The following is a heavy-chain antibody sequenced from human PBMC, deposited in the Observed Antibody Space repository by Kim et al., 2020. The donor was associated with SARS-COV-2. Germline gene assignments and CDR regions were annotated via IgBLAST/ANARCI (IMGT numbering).Heavy chain of an antibody. Sequence: GGSLRLSCAASGFIFSSYGMHWVRQAPGKGLEWVAVISYDGSNKYYVDSVKGRFTISRDNSKNTLYLQMNSLRAEDTAVYYCAKDPPTRGEFDYWGQGTLVTVSS. CDR1: GFIFSSYG. CDR2: ISYDGSNK. J-gene: IGHJ4*02. CDR3: AKDPPTRGEFDY. V-gene: IGHV3-30*18. D-gene: IGHD3-16*01.